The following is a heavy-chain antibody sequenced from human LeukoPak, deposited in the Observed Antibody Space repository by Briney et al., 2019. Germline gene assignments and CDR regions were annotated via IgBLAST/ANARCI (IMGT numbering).Heavy chain of an antibody. V-gene: IGHV4-31*03. CDR2: IYYSGST. D-gene: IGHD3-16*01. Sequence: MPSETLSLTCTVSGGSISSGGYYWSRIRQHPGKGLEWIGYIYYSGSTYYNPSLKSRVTISVDTSKNQFSLKLSSVTAADTAVYYCARARPRGKYYYYGMDVWGQGTTVTVPS. CDR3: ARARPRGKYYYYGMDV. CDR1: GGSISSGGYY. J-gene: IGHJ6*02.